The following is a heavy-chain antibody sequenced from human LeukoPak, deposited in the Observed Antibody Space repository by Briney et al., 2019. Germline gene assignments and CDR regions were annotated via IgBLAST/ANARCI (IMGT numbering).Heavy chain of an antibody. CDR2: INPNSGGT. CDR1: GYTFTGYY. D-gene: IGHD2-2*01. J-gene: IGHJ6*02. CDR3: ARGSKIYCSSTSCSDGMDV. Sequence: ASVKVSCKASGYTFTGYYMHWVRQAPGQGLEWMGWINPNSGGTNYAQKFQGRVTMTRDTSISTAYMELSRLRSDDTAVYYCARGSKIYCSSTSCSDGMDVWGQGTTVTVSS. V-gene: IGHV1-2*02.